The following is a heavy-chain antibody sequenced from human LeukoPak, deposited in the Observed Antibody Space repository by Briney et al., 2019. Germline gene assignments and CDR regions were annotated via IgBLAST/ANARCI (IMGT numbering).Heavy chain of an antibody. V-gene: IGHV4-30-2*01. D-gene: IGHD1-26*01. Sequence: SETLSLTCAVSGGSISSGGYSWSWIRQPPGKGLEWIGYIYHSGSTNYNPSLKSRVTISVDTSKNQFSLKLSSVTAADTAVYYCARGLTVGATDFFDYWGQGTLVTVSS. CDR1: GGSISSGGYS. J-gene: IGHJ4*02. CDR2: IYHSGST. CDR3: ARGLTVGATDFFDY.